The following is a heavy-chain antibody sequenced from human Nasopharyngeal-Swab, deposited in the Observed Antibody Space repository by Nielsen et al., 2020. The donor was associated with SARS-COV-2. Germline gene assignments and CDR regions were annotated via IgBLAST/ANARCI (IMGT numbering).Heavy chain of an antibody. CDR1: GYTFITYD. D-gene: IGHD6-19*01. Sequence: ASVQVSCKASGYTFITYDINWVLHAPSQGLVWMGWMNPNSGNTGYAQKLQGRVTMTRNSSISTAYMELSSLISDDTAVYYCARSYSSGWLRGNWFDPWGQGTLVTVSS. V-gene: IGHV1-8*01. CDR3: ARSYSSGWLRGNWFDP. J-gene: IGHJ5*02. CDR2: MNPNSGNT.